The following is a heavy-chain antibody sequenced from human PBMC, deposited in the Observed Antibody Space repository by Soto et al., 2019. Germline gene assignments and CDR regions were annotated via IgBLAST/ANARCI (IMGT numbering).Heavy chain of an antibody. CDR2: ISSGGTT. J-gene: IGHJ4*02. CDR1: GFTVSYHY. D-gene: IGHD5-18*01. V-gene: IGHV3-66*01. Sequence: GGSLRLSCAVSGFTVSYHYMSWVRQPPGKRLEWVSVISSGGTTNYADSVKGRFTISRDSSKNTLYLQMNSLRVEDTALYYCARDWVEYSYSDYWGKGILVTVSS. CDR3: ARDWVEYSYSDY.